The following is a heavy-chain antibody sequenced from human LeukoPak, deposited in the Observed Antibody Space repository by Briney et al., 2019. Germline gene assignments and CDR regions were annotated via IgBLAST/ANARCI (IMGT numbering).Heavy chain of an antibody. J-gene: IGHJ4*02. CDR3: ARRLYSSSSFDY. D-gene: IGHD6-6*01. V-gene: IGHV3-48*03. CDR1: GFTFSSYE. Sequence: PGGSLRLSCAASGFTFSSYEMNWVRQAPGKGLEWVSYISSGGSTIYHADSVRGRFTISRDNAKNSLYLQMNSLRAEDTAVYHCARRLYSSSSFDYWGQGTLVTVSS. CDR2: ISSGGSTI.